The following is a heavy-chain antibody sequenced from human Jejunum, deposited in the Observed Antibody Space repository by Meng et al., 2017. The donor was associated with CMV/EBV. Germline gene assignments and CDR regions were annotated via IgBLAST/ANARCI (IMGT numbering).Heavy chain of an antibody. CDR2: IRYDLATK. CDR1: GFRFSSFG. Sequence: SGFRFSSFGMHWVGQAPGKGLEWVAYIRYDLATKYYVDSVKGRFTISRDNSRNSVSLQMNSLRDDDTAIYYCAKQGDPSAYFFDFWGEGTMVTVSS. J-gene: IGHJ4*02. V-gene: IGHV3-30*02. CDR3: AKQGDPSAYFFDF. D-gene: IGHD3-10*01.